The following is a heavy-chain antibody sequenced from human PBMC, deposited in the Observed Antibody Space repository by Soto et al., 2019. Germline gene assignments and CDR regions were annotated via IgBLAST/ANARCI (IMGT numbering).Heavy chain of an antibody. CDR2: LRNRANSYTT. CDR3: VASGGDYRDLEY. D-gene: IGHD4-17*01. V-gene: IGHV3-72*01. J-gene: IGHJ4*02. Sequence: EVQLVETGGDLVQPGGSLRLSCAASGLTFSDYYMDWVRQAPGKGLEWVGRLRNRANSYTTEYAASVKGRLTISRDDSEYSVDLQKSGLKTEDTDVYYCVASGGDYRDLEYWGQGTLVTVSS. CDR1: GLTFSDYY.